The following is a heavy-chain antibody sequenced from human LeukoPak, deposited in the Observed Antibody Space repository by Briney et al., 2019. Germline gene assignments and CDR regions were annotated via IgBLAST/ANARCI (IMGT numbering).Heavy chain of an antibody. CDR1: VFIFSDRY. V-gene: IGHV3-72*01. CDR2: IRSRGNSYST. CDR3: VRVIGGESDYYYYYGLDV. D-gene: IGHD2-21*01. J-gene: IGHJ6*02. Sequence: GVPLRLSCTASVFIFSDRYIDCVRDAPGKSRKGFSRIRSRGNSYSTDYAVSVEGRFTISRDDSKNSLFLQMNSLKTGDTAVYYCVRVIGGESDYYYYYGLDVWGQGTTVTVSS.